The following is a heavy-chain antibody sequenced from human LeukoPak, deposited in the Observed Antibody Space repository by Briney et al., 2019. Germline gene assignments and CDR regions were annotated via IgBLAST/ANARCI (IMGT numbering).Heavy chain of an antibody. CDR3: ARDRSGIYYYDSSGYPGRTYYFDY. CDR2: INHSGST. J-gene: IGHJ4*02. CDR1: GGSFSGYY. V-gene: IGHV4-34*01. Sequence: PSETLSLTCAVYGGSFSGYYWSWIRQPPGKGLEWIGEINHSGSTNYNPSLKSRVTISVDTSKNQFSLKLSSVTAADTAVYYCARDRSGIYYYDSSGYPGRTYYFDYWGQGTLVPVSS. D-gene: IGHD3-22*01.